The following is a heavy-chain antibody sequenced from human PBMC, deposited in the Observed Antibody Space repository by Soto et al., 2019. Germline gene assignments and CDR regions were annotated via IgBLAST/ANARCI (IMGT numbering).Heavy chain of an antibody. Sequence: ASVKVSCKASGYTFTSYDINWVRQATGQGLEWMGWMNPNSGNTGYAQKLQGRVTMTRNTSISTAYMELSSLRSEDTAVYYCARERAIRGFDYWGQGTLVTVSS. D-gene: IGHD2-21*01. CDR3: ARERAIRGFDY. CDR2: MNPNSGNT. V-gene: IGHV1-8*01. J-gene: IGHJ4*02. CDR1: GYTFTSYD.